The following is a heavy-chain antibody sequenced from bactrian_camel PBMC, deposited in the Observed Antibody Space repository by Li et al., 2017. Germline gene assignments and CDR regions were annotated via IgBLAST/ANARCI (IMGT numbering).Heavy chain of an antibody. J-gene: IGHJ4*01. Sequence: VQLVESGGGSVQTGGSLRLSCAASGYTYSSNCMGWFRQAPGKEREGVAAIWNGGGGTYYAASVKGRFTISQDNAKNTVYLQMNSLKPEDTAMYYCAAAGRRFAFEGNCVTGLGSKIFGHWGQGTQVTVS. V-gene: IGHV3S40*01. CDR2: IWNGGGGT. CDR3: AAAGRRFAFEGNCVTGLGSKIFGH. D-gene: IGHD7*01. CDR1: GYTYSSNC.